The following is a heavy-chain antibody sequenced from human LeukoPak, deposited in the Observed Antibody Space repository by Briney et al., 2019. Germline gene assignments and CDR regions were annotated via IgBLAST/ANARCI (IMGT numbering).Heavy chain of an antibody. D-gene: IGHD3-22*01. J-gene: IGHJ4*02. CDR1: GYTFTGYY. Sequence: ASVKVSFKASGYTFTGYYMHRVRQAPGQGLEWMGWINPNSGGTNYAQKFQGRVTMTRDTSISAAYMELSRLRSDDTAVYYCARVGYYDSSGYYQYYFDYWGQGTLVTVSS. V-gene: IGHV1-2*02. CDR3: ARVGYYDSSGYYQYYFDY. CDR2: INPNSGGT.